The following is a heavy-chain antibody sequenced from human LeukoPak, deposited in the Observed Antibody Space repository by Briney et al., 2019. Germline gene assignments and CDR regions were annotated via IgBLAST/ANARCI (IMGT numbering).Heavy chain of an antibody. CDR2: IYPGDSDT. Sequence: GESLKISCKGSGYSFTNYWIGWVHQMPGKGLEWMGIIYPGDSDTRYSPSFQGQVTISADKPISTAYLQWSSLKASDTAMYYCARHRDVAFDYWGQGTLVTVSS. V-gene: IGHV5-51*07. CDR1: GYSFTNYW. D-gene: IGHD5-24*01. J-gene: IGHJ4*02. CDR3: ARHRDVAFDY.